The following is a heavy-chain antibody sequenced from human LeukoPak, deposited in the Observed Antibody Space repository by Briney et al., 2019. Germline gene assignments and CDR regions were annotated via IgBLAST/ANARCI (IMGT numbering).Heavy chain of an antibody. CDR2: IYTSGST. CDR1: GGSISSGSYY. CDR3: ARDRPGTSCYGICYYYYMDV. D-gene: IGHD2-2*01. V-gene: IGHV4-61*02. Sequence: PSETLSLTCTVSGGSISSGSYYWSWIRQPAGKGLEWIGRIYTSGSTNYNPSLKSRVTISVDTSKNQFSLKLSSVTAADTAVYYCARDRPGTSCYGICYYYYMDVWGKGTTVTISS. J-gene: IGHJ6*03.